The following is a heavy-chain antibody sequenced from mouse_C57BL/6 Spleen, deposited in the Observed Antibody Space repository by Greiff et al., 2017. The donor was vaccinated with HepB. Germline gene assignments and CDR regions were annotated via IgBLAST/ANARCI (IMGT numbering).Heavy chain of an antibody. Sequence: VQLQQSDAELVKPGASVKISCKVSGYTFTDHTIHWMKQRPEQGLEWIGYIYPRDGSTKYNEKFKGKATLTADKSSSTAYMQLNSLTSEDSAVYFFAILEWGYYEDYFDYWGQCTTLTVSS. J-gene: IGHJ2*01. V-gene: IGHV1-78*01. CDR3: AILEWGYYEDYFDY. CDR1: GYTFTDHT. CDR2: IYPRDGST. D-gene: IGHD2-3*01.